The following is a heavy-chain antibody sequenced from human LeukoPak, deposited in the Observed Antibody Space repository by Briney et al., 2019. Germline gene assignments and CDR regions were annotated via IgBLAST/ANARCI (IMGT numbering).Heavy chain of an antibody. CDR1: GFTFTNYA. D-gene: IGHD3-10*01. CDR3: ARDAYYSSGTYFDS. J-gene: IGHJ4*02. Sequence: GSLRPSCAASGFTFTNYAMHWVRQAPGKGLEWVTVISKDGSDKNYADSVKGRFTISRDNSMNTLFLQMDSLRTDDTAVYFCARDAYYSSGTYFDSWGQGTLVTVSS. V-gene: IGHV3-30*01. CDR2: ISKDGSDK.